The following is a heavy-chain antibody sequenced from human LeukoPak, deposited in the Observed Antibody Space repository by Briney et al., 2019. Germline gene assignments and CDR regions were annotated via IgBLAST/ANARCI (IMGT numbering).Heavy chain of an antibody. Sequence: PSETLSLTCTVSGGSINSYYWSWIRQPAGKGLEWIGRIYPSGNTNYNPSLKSRVTMSIDTSKNQFSLKLSSVTAADTAVYYCARLAAPSGKFDYWGQGTLVTVSS. CDR3: ARLAAPSGKFDY. D-gene: IGHD6-6*01. CDR1: GGSINSYY. V-gene: IGHV4-4*07. CDR2: IYPSGNT. J-gene: IGHJ4*02.